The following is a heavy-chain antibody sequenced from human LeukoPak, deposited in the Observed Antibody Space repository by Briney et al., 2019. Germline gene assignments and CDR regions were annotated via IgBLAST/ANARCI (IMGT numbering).Heavy chain of an antibody. CDR1: GDSILSGSAA. D-gene: IGHD1-1*01. Sequence: SQTLSLTCAISGDSILSGSAAWSWIRQSPSRGLEWLGRTYYRSKWYNDYAASVKSRITINPDTSKNQFSLQLNSMTPEDTAVYYCAREGSEGYLFDYWGQGTLVTVSS. CDR2: TYYRSKWYN. V-gene: IGHV6-1*01. J-gene: IGHJ4*02. CDR3: AREGSEGYLFDY.